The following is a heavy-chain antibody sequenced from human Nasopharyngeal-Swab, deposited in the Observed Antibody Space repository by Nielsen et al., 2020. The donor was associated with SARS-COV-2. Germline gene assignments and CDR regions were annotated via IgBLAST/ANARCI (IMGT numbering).Heavy chain of an antibody. J-gene: IGHJ4*02. CDR1: GFTVSSDY. V-gene: IGHV3-53*05. D-gene: IGHD1-26*01. CDR3: AKVKWDRQAPVDY. CDR2: IYSAGTT. Sequence: GESLKISCAASGFTVSSDYMSWVRQAPGKGLEWVSVIYSAGTTYYADSVKGRFTISRDNSKNTLYLQMNSLRDEDTAVYYCAKVKWDRQAPVDYWGQGTLVTVSS.